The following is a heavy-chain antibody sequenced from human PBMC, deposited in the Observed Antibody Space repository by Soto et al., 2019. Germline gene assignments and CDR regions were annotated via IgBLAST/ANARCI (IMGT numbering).Heavy chain of an antibody. CDR1: GGSISSYY. D-gene: IGHD6-19*01. Sequence: SETLSLTCTVSGGSISSYYWSWIRQPPGKGLEWIGYIYYSGSTNYNPSLKSRVTISVDTSKNQFSLKLSSVTAADTAVYYCAGSSGSFGLRMDVWGQGTTVTVSS. CDR2: IYYSGST. CDR3: AGSSGSFGLRMDV. J-gene: IGHJ6*02. V-gene: IGHV4-59*01.